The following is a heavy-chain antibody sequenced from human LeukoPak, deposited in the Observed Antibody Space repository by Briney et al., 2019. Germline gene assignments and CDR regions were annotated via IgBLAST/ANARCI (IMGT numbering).Heavy chain of an antibody. Sequence: SETLSLTCDVSGGSISSSNWWSWVRQPPGKGLEWIGEIYHSGSTNYNLSLKSRVTISVDNSNNQFSLRLSSVTAADTAVYYCARKEASSWDRGPFDIWGQGAMVTVSS. CDR2: IYHSGST. J-gene: IGHJ3*02. D-gene: IGHD6-13*01. V-gene: IGHV4-4*02. CDR1: GGSISSSNW. CDR3: ARKEASSWDRGPFDI.